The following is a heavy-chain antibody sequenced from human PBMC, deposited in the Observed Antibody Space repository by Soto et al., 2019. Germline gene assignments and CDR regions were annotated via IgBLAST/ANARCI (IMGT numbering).Heavy chain of an antibody. CDR1: GFTFISFA. D-gene: IGHD3-10*01. V-gene: IGHV3-30-3*01. J-gene: IGHJ4*02. Sequence: GGSLRLSCAASGFTFISFAMHWVRQAPGKGLEWVAVISYDGGDKYYSDSVKGRFTISRDNFRNTLYLQMNSLRAEDTAVYYCAKGGSWTYYVAGSAYWGQGTLVTVSS. CDR3: AKGGSWTYYVAGSAY. CDR2: ISYDGGDK.